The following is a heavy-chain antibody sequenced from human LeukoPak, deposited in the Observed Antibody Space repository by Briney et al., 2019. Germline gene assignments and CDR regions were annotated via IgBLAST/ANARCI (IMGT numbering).Heavy chain of an antibody. D-gene: IGHD5-18*01. V-gene: IGHV3-30*01. J-gene: IGHJ6*02. CDR2: TSSDGSNK. CDR1: GFTFSSYA. Sequence: GGSLRLSCAASGFTFSSYAMHWVRQAPGKGLEWVAVTSSDGSNKYCADSVKGRFTISRDRSKNTLYLQMNSLRAEDTAVYYCARVDTAGGMDVWGQGTTVTVSS. CDR3: ARVDTAGGMDV.